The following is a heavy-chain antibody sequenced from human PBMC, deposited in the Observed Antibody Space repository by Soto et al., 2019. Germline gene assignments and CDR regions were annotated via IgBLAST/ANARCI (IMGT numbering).Heavy chain of an antibody. D-gene: IGHD2-2*01. CDR3: ARHIVVVPAAARHYYYYGMDV. CDR2: IIPIFGTA. J-gene: IGHJ6*02. Sequence: QVQLVQSGAEVKKPGSSVKVSCKASGGTFSSYAISWVRQAPGQGLEWMGGIIPIFGTANYAQKFQGRVTITADESTSTAYVELSSLRSEDTAVYYCARHIVVVPAAARHYYYYGMDVWGQGTTVTVSS. CDR1: GGTFSSYA. V-gene: IGHV1-69*01.